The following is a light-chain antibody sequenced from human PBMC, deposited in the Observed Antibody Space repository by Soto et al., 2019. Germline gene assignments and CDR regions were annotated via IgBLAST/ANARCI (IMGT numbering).Light chain of an antibody. V-gene: IGKV3-11*01. J-gene: IGKJ5*01. Sequence: EILLTQSPATLSLSPGDSATLSCRASQSVNTYLAWYQQKPGQAPRLLIYGASKRATGIPARFIGSGSGTDFTLTINSLEPEDFAVYYCQQRSDWPTFGHGTRLEIK. CDR3: QQRSDWPT. CDR2: GAS. CDR1: QSVNTY.